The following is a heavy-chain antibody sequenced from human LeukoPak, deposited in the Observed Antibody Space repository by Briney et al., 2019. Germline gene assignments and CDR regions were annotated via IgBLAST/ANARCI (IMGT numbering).Heavy chain of an antibody. V-gene: IGHV3-21*01. CDR2: ISSSSSYI. CDR3: ARDPHYYDSSGYLDY. CDR1: GFTFSSYS. J-gene: IGHJ4*02. D-gene: IGHD3-22*01. Sequence: GGSLRLSCAASGFTFSSYSMNWVRQAPGKGLEWVSSISSSSSYIYYADSVKGRFTISRDNAKNSLYLQMNSLRAEDTAVYYCARDPHYYDSSGYLDYWGQGTLVTVSP.